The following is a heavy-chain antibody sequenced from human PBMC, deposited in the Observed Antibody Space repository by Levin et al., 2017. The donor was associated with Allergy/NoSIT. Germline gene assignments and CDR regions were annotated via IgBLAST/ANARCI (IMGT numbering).Heavy chain of an antibody. V-gene: IGHV3-21*01. CDR2: IGVDTRYI. Sequence: TAGGSLRLSCAASGFIFSTYSMTWLRQAPGKGLEWVSSIGVDTRYIHYADSVKGRFTVSRDNAKNSLYLQMNSLRVEDTALSYCARDSARTTMFGEVDVWGKGATVTVS. J-gene: IGHJ6*03. D-gene: IGHD3-3*01. CDR1: GFIFSTYS. CDR3: ARDSARTTMFGEVDV.